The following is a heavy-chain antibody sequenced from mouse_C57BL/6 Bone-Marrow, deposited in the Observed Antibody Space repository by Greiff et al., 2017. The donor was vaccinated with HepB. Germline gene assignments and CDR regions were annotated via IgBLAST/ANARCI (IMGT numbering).Heavy chain of an antibody. D-gene: IGHD1-1*01. Sequence: EVKLVESGGGLVKPGGSLKLSCAASGFTFSDYGMHWVRQAPEKGLEWVAYISSGSSTINYADTVKGRFTISRDNAKNTLFLQMTSLMSEDTAMYYCARVYYGSSDYWGQGTTLTVSS. V-gene: IGHV5-17*01. CDR1: GFTFSDYG. CDR3: ARVYYGSSDY. CDR2: ISSGSSTI. J-gene: IGHJ2*01.